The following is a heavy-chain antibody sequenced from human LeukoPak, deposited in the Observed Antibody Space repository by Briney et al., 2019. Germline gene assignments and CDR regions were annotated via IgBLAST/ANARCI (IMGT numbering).Heavy chain of an antibody. CDR1: GYTLTGYY. J-gene: IGHJ5*02. V-gene: IGHV1-2*02. CDR2: INPNSGGT. D-gene: IGHD3-16*01. Sequence: ASVKVSCKASGYTLTGYYMHWVRQAPGQGLEWMGWINPNSGGTNYAQKFQGRVTMTRDTSISTAYMELSSLRSDDTAMYYCASENEGAGWFGPWGQGTLVTVSS. CDR3: ASENEGAGWFGP.